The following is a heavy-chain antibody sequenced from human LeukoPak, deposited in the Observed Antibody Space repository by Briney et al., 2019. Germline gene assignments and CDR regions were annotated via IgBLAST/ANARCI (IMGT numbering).Heavy chain of an antibody. Sequence: GASVKVSCKASGYTFTGYYMHWVRQAPGQGLEWMGWINPNSGGTNYAQKFQGWVTMTRDTSISTAYMELRSLRSDDTAVYYCARVLSRDGYNYEVDYWGXXXLVTVSS. CDR2: INPNSGGT. CDR1: GYTFTGYY. CDR3: ARVLSRDGYNYEVDY. J-gene: IGHJ4*01. V-gene: IGHV1-2*04. D-gene: IGHD5-24*01.